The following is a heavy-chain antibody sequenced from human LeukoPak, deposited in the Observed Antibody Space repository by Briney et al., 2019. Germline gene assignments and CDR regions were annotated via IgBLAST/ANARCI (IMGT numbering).Heavy chain of an antibody. V-gene: IGHV3-7*01. CDR3: ATYTHWVAGDV. D-gene: IGHD3-16*01. CDR2: MNQDGSEK. Sequence: GGTLRLSCAASGFTFSDSWMRWVRQAPGKGLEWLANMNQDGSEKDYVDSVKGRFTISRDNARNSLYLQMGSLRAEDTAVYYCATYTHWVAGDVWGQGTTVTVSS. CDR1: GFTFSDSW. J-gene: IGHJ6*02.